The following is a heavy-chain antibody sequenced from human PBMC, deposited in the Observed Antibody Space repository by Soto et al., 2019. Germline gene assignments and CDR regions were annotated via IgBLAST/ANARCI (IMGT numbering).Heavy chain of an antibody. D-gene: IGHD3-22*01. V-gene: IGHV1-69*13. Sequence: ASVKVSCKASGGTFSSYAISWVRQAPGQGLEWMGGIIPIFGTANYAQKFQGRVTITADESTSTAYMELSSLRSEDTAVYYCARDVPGPNYYDSRDDYWGQGTLVTVSS. CDR2: IIPIFGTA. CDR3: ARDVPGPNYYDSRDDY. J-gene: IGHJ4*02. CDR1: GGTFSSYA.